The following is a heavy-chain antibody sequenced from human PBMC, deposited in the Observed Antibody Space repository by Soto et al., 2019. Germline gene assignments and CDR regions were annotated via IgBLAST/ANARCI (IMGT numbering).Heavy chain of an antibody. V-gene: IGHV5-51*01. D-gene: IGHD3-22*01. CDR3: ARKDKSGYFNWFDP. CDR1: GYSFTSYW. J-gene: IGHJ5*02. Sequence: PGESLKISCKGSGYSFTSYWIGWVRQMPGKGLEWMGIIYPSDSDTRYSPSFQGQVTISADRSTSTVFLQWANLKASDTAVYFCARKDKSGYFNWFDPWGQGTLVTVSS. CDR2: IYPSDSDT.